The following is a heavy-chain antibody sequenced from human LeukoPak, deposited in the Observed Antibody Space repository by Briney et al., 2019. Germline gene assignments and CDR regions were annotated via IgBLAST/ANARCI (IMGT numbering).Heavy chain of an antibody. V-gene: IGHV3-30*02. D-gene: IGHD4-17*01. CDR1: GFTFSSYG. CDR3: AKDLIVAVTTDDAGFDY. Sequence: GGSLRLSCAASGFTFSSYGMHWVRQAPGKGLEWVAFIRYDGSNKYYADSVKGRFTIPRDNSKNPLYLQMNSLRAEDTAVYYCAKDLIVAVTTDDAGFDYWGQGTLVTVSS. J-gene: IGHJ4*02. CDR2: IRYDGSNK.